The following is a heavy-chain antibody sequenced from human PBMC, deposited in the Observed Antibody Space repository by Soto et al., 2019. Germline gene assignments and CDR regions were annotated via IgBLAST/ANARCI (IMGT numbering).Heavy chain of an antibody. V-gene: IGHV4-59*08. J-gene: IGHJ6*03. D-gene: IGHD3-10*01. Sequence: RRIRKKKGKGLEWIGYIYYSGSTNYNPSLKSRVTISVDTSKNQFSLKLSSVTAADTAGYYCARHSYGSGSYSNPVYYYYYYMDVWGKGTTVTVSS. CDR3: ARHSYGSGSYSNPVYYYYYYMDV. CDR2: IYYSGST.